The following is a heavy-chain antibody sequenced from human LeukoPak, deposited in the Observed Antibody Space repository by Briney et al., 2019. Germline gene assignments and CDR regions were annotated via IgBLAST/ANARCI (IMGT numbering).Heavy chain of an antibody. J-gene: IGHJ4*02. V-gene: IGHV3-33*01. Sequence: GGSLRLSCAASGFTFSIYGMHWVRQAPGKGLEWVAVIWYDGSNKYYADSVKGRFTISRDNSKNTLYLQMNSLRAEDTAVYYCARDSNYWYFDYWGQGTLVTVSS. D-gene: IGHD4-11*01. CDR1: GFTFSIYG. CDR3: ARDSNYWYFDY. CDR2: IWYDGSNK.